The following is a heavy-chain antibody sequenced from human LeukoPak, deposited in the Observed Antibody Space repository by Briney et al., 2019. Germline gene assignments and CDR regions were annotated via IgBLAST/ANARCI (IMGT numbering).Heavy chain of an antibody. D-gene: IGHD2-21*01. J-gene: IGHJ4*02. V-gene: IGHV3-7*01. CDR1: GFAFSTYW. CDR3: ARGDRRFEY. Sequence: GGSLRLSCAASGFAFSTYWKTWVRQAPGKGLEWVANIKEDGSEKYYVDSVKGRFTISRDNAKNSLYLQITSLRADETAVYYCARGDRRFEYWGQGTLVTVSS. CDR2: IKEDGSEK.